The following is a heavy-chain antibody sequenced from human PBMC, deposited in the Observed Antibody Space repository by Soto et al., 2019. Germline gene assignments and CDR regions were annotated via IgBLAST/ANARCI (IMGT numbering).Heavy chain of an antibody. CDR1: GFTFSNAW. V-gene: IGHV3-15*07. J-gene: IGHJ4*02. CDR2: IKSKTDGGTT. CDR3: TTHRDFWSGYLSRELDY. D-gene: IGHD3-3*01. Sequence: EVQLVESGGGLVKPGGSLRLSCAASGFTFSNAWMNWVRQAPGKGLEWVGRIKSKTDGGTTDYAAPVKGRFTISRDDSKNTLYLQMNSLKTEDTAVYYCTTHRDFWSGYLSRELDYWGQGTLVTVSS.